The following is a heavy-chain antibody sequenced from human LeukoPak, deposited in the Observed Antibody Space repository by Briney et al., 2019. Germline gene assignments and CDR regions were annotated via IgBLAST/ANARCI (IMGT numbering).Heavy chain of an antibody. V-gene: IGHV1-2*02. Sequence: ASVKVSCKASEYTFTGYYIHWVRQAPGQGLEWMGWIDPNTGDSNYVQKFQGRVTMTRDTSISAAYMELSRLRSDDTAFYYCARIRYCGGISCYYIDYWGQGTLVTVSA. D-gene: IGHD2-2*01. CDR2: IDPNTGDS. CDR1: EYTFTGYY. CDR3: ARIRYCGGISCYYIDY. J-gene: IGHJ4*02.